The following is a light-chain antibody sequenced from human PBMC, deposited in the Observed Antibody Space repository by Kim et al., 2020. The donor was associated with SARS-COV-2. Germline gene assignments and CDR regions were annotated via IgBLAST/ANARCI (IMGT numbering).Light chain of an antibody. CDR2: SSS. Sequence: DILMTQSPSSLSASVGYRVTITCRASQGIRNSLAWYHQRPGKAPILLVYSSSKLETGVPSRFSGSGSGADYTLTISALQPEDFGTYYCQQYDTMPRTFGQGTKLEI. V-gene: IGKV1-NL1*01. CDR1: QGIRNS. CDR3: QQYDTMPRT. J-gene: IGKJ2*01.